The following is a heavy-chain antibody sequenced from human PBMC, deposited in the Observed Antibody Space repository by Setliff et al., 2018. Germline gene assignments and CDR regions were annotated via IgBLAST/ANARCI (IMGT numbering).Heavy chain of an antibody. D-gene: IGHD6-19*01. Sequence: SETLSLTCTVSGGPISSSSYYWGWIRQPPGKGLEWIGSIYYSGSTYYNPSLKSRATISVDTSKNQFSLKLRSVTAADTAVYYCARVSQYSSGWYYYYYGMDVWGQGTTVTVSS. CDR2: IYYSGST. CDR3: ARVSQYSSGWYYYYYGMDV. J-gene: IGHJ6*02. CDR1: GGPISSSSYY. V-gene: IGHV4-39*07.